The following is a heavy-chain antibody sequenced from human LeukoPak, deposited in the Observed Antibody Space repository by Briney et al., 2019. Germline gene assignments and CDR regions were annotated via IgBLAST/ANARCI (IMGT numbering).Heavy chain of an antibody. CDR2: INWNGGST. D-gene: IGHD6-13*01. J-gene: IGHJ6*03. CDR3: ARDRDTGYDDYYMDV. Sequence: GGSLRLSCAAFGFTFDDYGMSWVRQAPGKGLEWVSGINWNGGSTGYADSVKGRFTISRDNAKNSLYLQMNSLRAEDTALYHCARDRDTGYDDYYMDVWGKGTTVTVSS. V-gene: IGHV3-20*01. CDR1: GFTFDDYG.